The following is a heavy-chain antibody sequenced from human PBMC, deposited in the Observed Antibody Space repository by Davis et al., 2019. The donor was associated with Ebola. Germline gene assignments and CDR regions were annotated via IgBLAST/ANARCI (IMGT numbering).Heavy chain of an antibody. D-gene: IGHD5-18*01. CDR1: RDSVSTAG. CDR2: TYYSSKWYY. Sequence: HSQTLSLTCAIPRDSVSTAGWNWIRQSPSRGLEWLGRTYYSSKWYYHYAVSVKSRITINPDTSKNQFSLQLNSVTPEDTALYYCARGWLRGGLDVWGEGTTVTVSS. J-gene: IGHJ6*04. V-gene: IGHV6-1*01. CDR3: ARGWLRGGLDV.